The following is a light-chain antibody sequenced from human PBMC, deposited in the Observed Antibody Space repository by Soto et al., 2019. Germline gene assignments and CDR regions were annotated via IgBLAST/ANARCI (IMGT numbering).Light chain of an antibody. CDR2: WAS. CDR1: QSLYNSNNLNY. J-gene: IGKJ2*01. CDR3: QQYHSNPST. Sequence: IVMTQSPDSLAVSLGERATINCKSSQSLYNSNNLNYLAWYQQKPGQPPKLLLYWASTRESGVPDRISGSGSGTDFTLTISSLQAADVAVYYCQQYHSNPSTFGQGTKLEIK. V-gene: IGKV4-1*01.